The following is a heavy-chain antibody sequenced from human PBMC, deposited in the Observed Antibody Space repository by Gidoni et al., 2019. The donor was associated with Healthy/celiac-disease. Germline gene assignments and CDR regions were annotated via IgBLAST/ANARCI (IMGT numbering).Heavy chain of an antibody. CDR3: ARGFGELLLDY. CDR1: GFTFSSYG. J-gene: IGHJ4*02. Sequence: QVQLVASGGGVVQPGRSLRLSCAASGFTFSSYGMHWVRQAPGKGLEWVAVIWYDGSNKYYADSVKGRFTISRDNSKNTLYLQMNSLRAEDTAVYYCARGFGELLLDYWGQGTLVTVSS. CDR2: IWYDGSNK. D-gene: IGHD3-10*01. V-gene: IGHV3-33*01.